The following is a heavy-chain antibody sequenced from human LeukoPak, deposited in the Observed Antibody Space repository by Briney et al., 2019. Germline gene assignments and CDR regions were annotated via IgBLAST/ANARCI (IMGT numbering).Heavy chain of an antibody. V-gene: IGHV3-30*02. CDR3: AKEYSNYDYFDY. J-gene: IGHJ4*02. Sequence: GGSLRLSCAASGFSFSSFGMHWVRQAPGKGLEWVASIRYDGSNKHYTDSVKGRFTISRDNSGNTVYLQMHSLRPEDTALYYCAKEYSNYDYFDYWGQGTLVTVSS. D-gene: IGHD5-12*01. CDR2: IRYDGSNK. CDR1: GFSFSSFG.